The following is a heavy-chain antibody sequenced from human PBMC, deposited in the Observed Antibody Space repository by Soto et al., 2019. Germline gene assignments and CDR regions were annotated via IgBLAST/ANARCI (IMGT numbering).Heavy chain of an antibody. D-gene: IGHD6-13*01. CDR1: GGSISSGGYY. J-gene: IGHJ4*02. V-gene: IGHV4-31*03. CDR2: IYYSGST. Sequence: PSETLSLTCTVSGGSISSGGYYWSWIRQHPGKGLEWIGYIYYSGSTYYNPSLKSRVTISVDTSKNQFSLKLSSVTAADTAVYYCARDPIAAAGSYFDYWGQGTLVTVSS. CDR3: ARDPIAAAGSYFDY.